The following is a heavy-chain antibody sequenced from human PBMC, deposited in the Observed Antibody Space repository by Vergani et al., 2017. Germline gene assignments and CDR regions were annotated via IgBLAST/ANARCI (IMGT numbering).Heavy chain of an antibody. CDR2: IYYSGST. V-gene: IGHV4-39*01. J-gene: IGHJ4*02. Sequence: QVQLQESGPGLVKPSQTLSLTCTVSGGSISSSSYYWGWIRQPPGKGLEWIGSIYYSGSTYYNPSLKSRVTISVDTSKNQFSLKLSSVTAADTAVYYCATWGIKRYYDSSGYYAGWGQGTLVTVSS. D-gene: IGHD3-22*01. CDR3: ATWGIKRYYDSSGYYAG. CDR1: GGSISSSSYY.